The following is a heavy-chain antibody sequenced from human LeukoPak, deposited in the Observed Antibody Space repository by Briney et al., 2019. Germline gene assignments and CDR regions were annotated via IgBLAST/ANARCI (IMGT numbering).Heavy chain of an antibody. D-gene: IGHD2-21*02. Sequence: SETLSLTCTVSGGSISSSSYYWGWIRQPPGKGLEWIGSIYYSGSTYYNPSLKSRATISVDTSKNQFSLKLSSVTAADTAVYYCARAGGNCGGDCYFDYWGQGTMVTVSS. V-gene: IGHV4-39*07. CDR3: ARAGGNCGGDCYFDY. J-gene: IGHJ4*02. CDR2: IYYSGST. CDR1: GGSISSSSYY.